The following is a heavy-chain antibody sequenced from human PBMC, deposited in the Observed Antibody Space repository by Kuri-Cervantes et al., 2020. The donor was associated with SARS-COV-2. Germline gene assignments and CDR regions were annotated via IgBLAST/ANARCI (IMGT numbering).Heavy chain of an antibody. V-gene: IGHV3-7*01. CDR1: GFTFSNYW. CDR3: ATRGGYNSGFFYN. D-gene: IGHD5-24*01. J-gene: IGHJ4*02. CDR2: IKEDGNEK. Sequence: GGSLRLSCAASGFTFSNYWMTWVRQAPGKGLEWVANIKEDGNEKYYVDSVKGGFTIYRDNAKNLLYLEMNSLRGEDTAVYYCATRGGYNSGFFYNWGQGTLVTVSS.